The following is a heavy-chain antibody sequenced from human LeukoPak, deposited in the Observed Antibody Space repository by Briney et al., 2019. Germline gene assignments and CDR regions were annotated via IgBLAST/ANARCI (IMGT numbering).Heavy chain of an antibody. J-gene: IGHJ6*03. V-gene: IGHV1-24*01. D-gene: IGHD2-2*01. CDR1: GYTLTELS. Sequence: ASVKVSCKVSGYTLTELSMHWVRQAPGKGLEWMGGFDPEDGETIYAQKFQGRVTMTEDTSTDTAYMELSSLRSEDTAVYYCARDVVVVPAANPAYYYYYMDVWGKGTTVTVSS. CDR2: FDPEDGET. CDR3: ARDVVVVPAANPAYYYYYMDV.